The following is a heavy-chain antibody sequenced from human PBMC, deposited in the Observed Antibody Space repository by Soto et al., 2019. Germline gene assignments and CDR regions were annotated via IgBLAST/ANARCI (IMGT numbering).Heavy chain of an antibody. CDR1: GGSINSGGYC. CDR2: ISYGGST. V-gene: IGHV4-31*03. Sequence: QVQLQESGPGLVKPSQTLSLTCTVSGGSINSGGYCWSWIRQHPGKGLDWIGCISYGGSTSYNPSRQSXXTISVDTSKNQFSLKLTSVTAADTAVYYCSRGILVWGQGALITVSS. CDR3: SRGILV. J-gene: IGHJ4*02. D-gene: IGHD5-18*01.